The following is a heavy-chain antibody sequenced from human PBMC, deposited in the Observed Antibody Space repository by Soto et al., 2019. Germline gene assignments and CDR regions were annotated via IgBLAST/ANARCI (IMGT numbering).Heavy chain of an antibody. Sequence: EVQLLESGGGLVQPGGSLRLSCAASGFTFSSYAMSWVRQAPGKGLEWVSAISGSGGSTYYADSVKGRFTISRDNSKNTLYLQMNSLRDEDTAVYYCAKRKTPSRWCSGGSCYSAGFDPWGQGTLVTVSS. CDR3: AKRKTPSRWCSGGSCYSAGFDP. J-gene: IGHJ5*02. D-gene: IGHD2-15*01. CDR1: GFTFSSYA. CDR2: ISGSGGST. V-gene: IGHV3-23*01.